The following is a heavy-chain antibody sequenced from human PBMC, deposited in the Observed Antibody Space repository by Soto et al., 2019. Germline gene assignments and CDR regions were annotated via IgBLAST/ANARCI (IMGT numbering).Heavy chain of an antibody. D-gene: IGHD6-19*01. J-gene: IGHJ4*02. V-gene: IGHV3-23*01. CDR3: AKDRSVAGTGY. Sequence: GGSLRVYXAASGFTFSSYAMSWVRQAPGKGLEWVSAISGSGGSTYYADSVKGRFTISRDNSKNTLYLQMNSLRAEDTAVYYCAKDRSVAGTGYWGQGTLVTVSS. CDR2: ISGSGGST. CDR1: GFTFSSYA.